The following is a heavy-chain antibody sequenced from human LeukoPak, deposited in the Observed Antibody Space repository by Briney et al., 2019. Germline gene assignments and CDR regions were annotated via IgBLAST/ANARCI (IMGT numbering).Heavy chain of an antibody. J-gene: IGHJ6*02. D-gene: IGHD6-13*01. CDR1: GGSFSGYY. CDR2: INHSGST. Sequence: KPSETLSLTCAVYGGSFSGYYWSWIRQPPGKGLERTGEINHSGSTNYNPSLKSRVTISVDTSKNQFSLKLSSVTAADTAVYYCARLSSSSWYYYYYGMDVWGQGTTVTVSS. V-gene: IGHV4-34*01. CDR3: ARLSSSSWYYYYYGMDV.